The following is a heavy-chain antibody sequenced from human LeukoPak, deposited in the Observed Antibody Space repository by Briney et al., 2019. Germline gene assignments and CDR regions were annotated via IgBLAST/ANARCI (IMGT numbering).Heavy chain of an antibody. J-gene: IGHJ4*02. D-gene: IGHD3-16*01. CDR3: ASTFSYGCFDF. V-gene: IGHV4-59*01. Sequence: SETLSLTCTVSGASITTYYWSWIRQPPGKGLEWIGYSYYTGSTNYNPSLNSRVTISVDTSKRQFSLKLSSVTAADTAVYYCASTFSYGCFDFWGQGTLVTVSS. CDR1: GASITTYY. CDR2: SYYTGST.